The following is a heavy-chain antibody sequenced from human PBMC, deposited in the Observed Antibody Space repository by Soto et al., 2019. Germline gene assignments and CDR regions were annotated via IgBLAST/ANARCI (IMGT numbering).Heavy chain of an antibody. CDR1: GVTFSSYA. V-gene: IGHV1-69*13. J-gene: IGHJ5*02. Sequence: GASVRVSCKASGVTFSSYAISWVPQAPGQGLEWMGGIFPIFGTANYAQKFQGGVTITADQSTSTAYMELSSLRSEDTAVYYCARDQSRVTRYNYWFDPWGQGTLVNVS. D-gene: IGHD1-1*01. CDR3: ARDQSRVTRYNYWFDP. CDR2: IFPIFGTA.